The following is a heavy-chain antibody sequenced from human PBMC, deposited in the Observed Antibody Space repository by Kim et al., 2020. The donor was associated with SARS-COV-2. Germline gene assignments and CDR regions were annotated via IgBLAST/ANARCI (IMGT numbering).Heavy chain of an antibody. V-gene: IGHV3-74*01. CDR1: GFTFSSYW. J-gene: IGHJ6*02. Sequence: GGSLRPSCAASGFTFSSYWMHWVRQAPGKGLVWVSRINSDGSSTSYADSVKGRFTISRDNAKNTLYLQMNSLRAEDTAVYYCARDSAPMVRGARFYYYGMDVWGQGTTVTVSS. D-gene: IGHD3-10*01. CDR2: INSDGSST. CDR3: ARDSAPMVRGARFYYYGMDV.